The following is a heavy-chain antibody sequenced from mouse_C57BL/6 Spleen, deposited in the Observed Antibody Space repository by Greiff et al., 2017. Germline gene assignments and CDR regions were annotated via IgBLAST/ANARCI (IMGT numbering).Heavy chain of an antibody. J-gene: IGHJ2*01. V-gene: IGHV1-42*01. CDR3: AIEDYGYGYFDY. CDR2: INPSTGGT. D-gene: IGHD2-2*01. Sequence: VQLQQSGPELVKPGASVKISCKASGYSFTGYYMNWVKQSPEKSLEWIGEINPSTGGTTYNQKFKAKATLTVDKSSSTAYMQLKSLTSEDSAVYYCAIEDYGYGYFDYWGQGTTLTVSS. CDR1: GYSFTGYY.